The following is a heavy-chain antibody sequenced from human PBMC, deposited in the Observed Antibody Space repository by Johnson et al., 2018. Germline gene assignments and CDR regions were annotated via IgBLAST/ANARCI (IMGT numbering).Heavy chain of an antibody. Sequence: VQLVESGGGVVQPGRSLRLSCAASGFSFSNYAMHWVRQAPAKGLEWVAVISYDGSNKYYADSVKGRFTFSRDNSRNTMYLQMNSLRAEDTAVYYCAKHLSGVNSAFDIWGQGTMVTVSS. J-gene: IGHJ3*02. CDR3: AKHLSGVNSAFDI. V-gene: IGHV3-30*18. D-gene: IGHD3-3*01. CDR1: GFSFSNYA. CDR2: ISYDGSNK.